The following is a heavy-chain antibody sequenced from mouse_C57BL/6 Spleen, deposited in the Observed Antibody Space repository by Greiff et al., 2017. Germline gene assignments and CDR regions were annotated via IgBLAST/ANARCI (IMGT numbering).Heavy chain of an antibody. V-gene: IGHV1-64*01. CDR3: ARSGYGSSYGYAMDY. CDR2: IHPNSGST. J-gene: IGHJ4*01. D-gene: IGHD1-1*01. CDR1: GYTFTSYW. Sequence: QVQLQQSGAELVKPGASVKLSCKASGYTFTSYWMHWVKQRPGQGLEWIGMIHPNSGSTNYNEKFKSKATLTVDKSSSTAYMQLSSLTSEDSAVYYCARSGYGSSYGYAMDYWGQGTSVTVSS.